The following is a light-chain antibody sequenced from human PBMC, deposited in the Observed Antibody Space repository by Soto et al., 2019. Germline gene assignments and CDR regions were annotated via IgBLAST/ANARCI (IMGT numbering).Light chain of an antibody. CDR2: GAS. CDR1: QSVSAN. CDR3: QQYSKWPQT. J-gene: IGKJ1*01. V-gene: IGKV3-15*01. Sequence: EIVMTQSPATLSVSPGERATLSCRASQSVSANLAWYQQKPGQAPRLLIYGASTRATGIPARFSGSGSGTEFTLTISSLQSEDFAVYYWQQYSKWPQTSGQGTKVESK.